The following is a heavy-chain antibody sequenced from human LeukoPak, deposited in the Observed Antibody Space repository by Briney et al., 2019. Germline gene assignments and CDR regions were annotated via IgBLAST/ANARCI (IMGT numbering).Heavy chain of an antibody. Sequence: SETLSLTCTVSGGSISSYYWSWIRQPPGKGLEWIGYMSYSGSTNYNPSLKSRVTMSINTSKNQFSLRPSSVTAADTAVYYCARGSDFGDYWGQGTLVTVSS. CDR3: ARGSDFGDY. J-gene: IGHJ4*02. D-gene: IGHD4-17*01. V-gene: IGHV4-59*01. CDR1: GGSISSYY. CDR2: MSYSGST.